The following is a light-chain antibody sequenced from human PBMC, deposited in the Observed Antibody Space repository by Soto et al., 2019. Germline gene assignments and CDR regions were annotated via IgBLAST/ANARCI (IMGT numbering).Light chain of an antibody. J-gene: IGKJ5*01. Sequence: EIVLTQSPGTLSLSPGERATLSCRASQSVSSSYLAWYQQKPGQAPRLLISGASTGATGIPARFSGSGSGTDFTLTISSLEPEDFAVYYCQQRSNWPITFGQGTRLEIK. CDR3: QQRSNWPIT. CDR2: GAS. CDR1: QSVSSSY. V-gene: IGKV3D-20*02.